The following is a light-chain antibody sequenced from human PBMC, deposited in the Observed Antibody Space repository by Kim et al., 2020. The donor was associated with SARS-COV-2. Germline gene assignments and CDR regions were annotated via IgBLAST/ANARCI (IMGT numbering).Light chain of an antibody. Sequence: DIQMTQSPSSLSASVGDRVTITCRASQSISSYLNWYQQKPGKAPKVLIYAASSLESGVPSRFSGSGSGTDFTLTISSLQPEDFATYYCQQSYSTPGYTFGQGTSWRS. V-gene: IGKV1-39*01. CDR3: QQSYSTPGYT. CDR1: QSISSY. J-gene: IGKJ2*01. CDR2: AAS.